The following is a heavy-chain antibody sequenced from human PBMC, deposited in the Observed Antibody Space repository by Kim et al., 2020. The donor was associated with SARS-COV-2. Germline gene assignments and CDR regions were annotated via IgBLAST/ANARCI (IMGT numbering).Heavy chain of an antibody. J-gene: IGHJ6*02. CDR2: INPHSGGT. D-gene: IGHD1-26*01. CDR3: ARDRKGGSYYYYYGMDV. V-gene: IGHV1-2*06. Sequence: ASVKVSCKASGYTFTDYYINWVRQAPGQGLEWMGRINPHSGGTNYAQKFQGRVAMTRDISISTVYMELSGLKSDDTAVFYCARDRKGGSYYYYYGMDVWGQGPTVTAS. CDR1: GYTFTDYY.